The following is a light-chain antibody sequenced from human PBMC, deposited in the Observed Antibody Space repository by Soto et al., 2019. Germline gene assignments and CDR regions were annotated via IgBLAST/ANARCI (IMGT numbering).Light chain of an antibody. CDR1: QSVASGY. CDR2: GAS. J-gene: IGKJ1*01. V-gene: IGKV3-20*01. Sequence: ETVLTQSPGTLSLSAGERATLSCRVSQSVASGYLVWYQQKPGQTPTVLIYGASTRAAGIPDRFSGSGSGTDFTLTISRLEPEDFAVYYCQLYESSPTFGQGTKVEMK. CDR3: QLYESSPT.